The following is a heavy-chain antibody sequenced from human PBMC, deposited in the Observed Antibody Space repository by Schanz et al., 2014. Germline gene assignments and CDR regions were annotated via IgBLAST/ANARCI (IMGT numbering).Heavy chain of an antibody. Sequence: GQLAESGGGLVQPGGSLRLSCAASGFTFRDYYMSWIRQPPGKGLEWIAEINHGGSTNYNPSLKSRVTISLDTSKNQFSLTLTSLTAADTAVYYCARDTTWRLDLWGRGTLVTVSS. CDR1: GFTFRDYY. CDR3: ARDTTWRLDL. CDR2: INHGGST. V-gene: IGHV4-34*01. J-gene: IGHJ2*01. D-gene: IGHD1-1*01.